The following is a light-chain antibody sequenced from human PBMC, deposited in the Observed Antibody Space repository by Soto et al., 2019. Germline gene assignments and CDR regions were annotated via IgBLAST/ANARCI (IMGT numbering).Light chain of an antibody. Sequence: QSALTQPPSASGSPGQSVTISCTGTSSDVGGYNYVSWYQQHPGKAPKLIIYDVTKRPSGVPDRFSGSKSGNTASLTVSGLQAEDEAEYFCNSYAGSDNYVLFGGGTKLTVL. V-gene: IGLV2-8*01. J-gene: IGLJ3*02. CDR1: SSDVGGYNY. CDR3: NSYAGSDNYVL. CDR2: DVT.